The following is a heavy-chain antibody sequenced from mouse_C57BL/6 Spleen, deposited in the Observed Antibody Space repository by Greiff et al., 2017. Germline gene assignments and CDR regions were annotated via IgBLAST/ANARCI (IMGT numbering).Heavy chain of an antibody. CDR1: GYTFTSYW. CDR3: ARSYYDYDADYFDY. J-gene: IGHJ2*01. Sequence: QVQLQQPGAELVKPGASVKLSCKASGYTFTSYWMHWVKQRPGRGLEWIGRIDPNSGGTKYNEKFKSKATLTVDKPSITAYMQLSSLTSEDSAVYYCARSYYDYDADYFDYWGQGTTLTVSS. CDR2: IDPNSGGT. D-gene: IGHD2-4*01. V-gene: IGHV1-72*01.